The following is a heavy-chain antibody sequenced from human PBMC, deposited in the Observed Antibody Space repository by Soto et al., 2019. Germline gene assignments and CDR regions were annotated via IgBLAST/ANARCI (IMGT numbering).Heavy chain of an antibody. Sequence: SGPTLVNPTQPLTLTCTFSGFSLSTSGVGVGWIRQPPGKALEWLALIYWDDDKRYSPSLKRRLTITKDTSKNQVVLTMTNMDPVDTATYYGAHRHCSSASCYKGVGGFDPWGQGTLVTVSS. CDR1: GFSLSTSGVG. J-gene: IGHJ5*02. CDR3: AHRHCSSASCYKGVGGFDP. CDR2: IYWDDDK. D-gene: IGHD2-2*02. V-gene: IGHV2-5*02.